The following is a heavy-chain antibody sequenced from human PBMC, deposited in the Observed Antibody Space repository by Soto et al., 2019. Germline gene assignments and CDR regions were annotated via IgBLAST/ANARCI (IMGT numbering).Heavy chain of an antibody. CDR3: AKVMTVYSGVAIDH. CDR1: GFTFSNFG. V-gene: IGHV3-30*18. J-gene: IGHJ4*02. CDR2: VSYDEVNK. D-gene: IGHD6-19*01. Sequence: QVHLLESGGCVVQPGRSLRLSCVGSGFTFSNFGIHWVRQAPGKGLEWLAVVSYDEVNKFYADSVRGRFTISRDNSKDTVYLQINSLRRDDTAMYFCAKVMTVYSGVAIDHWGQGTLVTVSS.